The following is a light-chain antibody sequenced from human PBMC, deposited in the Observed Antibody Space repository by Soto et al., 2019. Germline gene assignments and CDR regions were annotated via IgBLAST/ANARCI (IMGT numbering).Light chain of an antibody. J-gene: IGKJ2*01. CDR2: GAS. Sequence: EIVMTQSPATLSVSPGERATLSCRASQSVSSNLAWYQQKAGQAPRLLIYGASTRATGIPARFSGSGSGTEFTLTISSLQSEDFAVYYCQQDNNWPPYTFGQGTKLEIK. V-gene: IGKV3-15*01. CDR3: QQDNNWPPYT. CDR1: QSVSSN.